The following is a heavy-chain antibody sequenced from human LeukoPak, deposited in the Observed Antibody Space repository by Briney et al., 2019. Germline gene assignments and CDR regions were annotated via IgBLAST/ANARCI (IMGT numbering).Heavy chain of an antibody. CDR2: VYYTGST. CDR1: GGSVSNYY. J-gene: IGHJ4*02. V-gene: IGHV4-59*08. CDR3: ARHFAYSSSSYFDY. Sequence: KPSETLSLTCSVSGGSVSNYYWSWIRQPPGKGLECIGYVYYTGSTNYNPSLKSRVTMFEDKSKNQFSLRLYSVTVADTAVYYCARHFAYSSSSYFDYWGQGSLVTVSS. D-gene: IGHD6-6*01.